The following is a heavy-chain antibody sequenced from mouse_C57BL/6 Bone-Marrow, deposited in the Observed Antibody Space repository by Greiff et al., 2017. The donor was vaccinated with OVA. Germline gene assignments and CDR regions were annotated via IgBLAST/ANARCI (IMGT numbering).Heavy chain of an antibody. V-gene: IGHV1-19*01. D-gene: IGHD4-1*01. CDR2: INPYNGGT. Sequence: VQLQQSGPVLVKPGASVKMSCKASGYTFTDYYMNWVKQSHGKSLEWIGVINPYNGGTSYNQKFKGKATLTVDKSSSPDYMELNSLTSEDSAVYYCARPGTVARDYWGQGTSVTVSS. J-gene: IGHJ4*01. CDR1: GYTFTDYY. CDR3: ARPGTVARDY.